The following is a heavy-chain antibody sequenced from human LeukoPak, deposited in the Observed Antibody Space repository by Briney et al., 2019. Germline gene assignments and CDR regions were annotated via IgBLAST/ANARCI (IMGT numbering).Heavy chain of an antibody. CDR2: ISGSGSST. V-gene: IGHV3-23*01. J-gene: IGHJ4*02. D-gene: IGHD3-10*01. CDR3: VRESSGSYFAY. CDR1: GFTFSNYA. Sequence: GGSLRLSCAASGFTFSNYAMTWVRQAPGKGLEWVSGISGSGSSTYYADSVKGRFTISRDNSKNTLYLQMSSLRAEDTAVYYCVRESSGSYFAYWGQGTLVTVSS.